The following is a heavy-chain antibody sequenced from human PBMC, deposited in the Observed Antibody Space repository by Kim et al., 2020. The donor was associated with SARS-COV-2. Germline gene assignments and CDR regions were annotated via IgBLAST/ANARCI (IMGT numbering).Heavy chain of an antibody. CDR3: ARGLSIVVVPAAILDY. J-gene: IGHJ4*02. V-gene: IGHV3-30-3*01. Sequence: GGSLRLSCAASGFTFSSYAMHWVRQAPGKGLEWVAVISYDGSNKYYADSVKGRFTISRDNSKNTLYLRMNSLRAEDTAVYYCARGLSIVVVPAAILDYWGQGTLVTVSS. CDR1: GFTFSSYA. CDR2: ISYDGSNK. D-gene: IGHD2-2*01.